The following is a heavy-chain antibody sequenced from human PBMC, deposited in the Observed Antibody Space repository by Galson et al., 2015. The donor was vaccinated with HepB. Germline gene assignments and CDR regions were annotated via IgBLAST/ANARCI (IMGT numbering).Heavy chain of an antibody. J-gene: IGHJ4*02. Sequence: TLSLTCTVSGGSISSSSYYWGWIRQPPGKGLEWIGSIYYSGSTYYNPSLKSRVTISVDTSKNQFSLKLSSVTAADTAVYYCARQRAGEGYSSGWYPYYFDYWGQGTLVTVSS. CDR3: ARQRAGEGYSSGWYPYYFDY. CDR2: IYYSGST. D-gene: IGHD6-19*01. CDR1: GGSISSSSYY. V-gene: IGHV4-39*01.